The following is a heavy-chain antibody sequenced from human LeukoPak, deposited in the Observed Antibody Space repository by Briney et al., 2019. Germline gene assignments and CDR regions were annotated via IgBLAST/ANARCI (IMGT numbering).Heavy chain of an antibody. D-gene: IGHD2-15*01. Sequence: SVKVSCKASGGTFSSYAISWVRQAPGQGLEWMGGIVPIFGTANYAQKFQGRVTMTTDTSTSTAYLELRRLRSDDTAIYYCAREFCSGGGCYYYGMDVWGQGTTVTVS. V-gene: IGHV1-69*05. CDR2: IVPIFGTA. J-gene: IGHJ6*02. CDR1: GGTFSSYA. CDR3: AREFCSGGGCYYYGMDV.